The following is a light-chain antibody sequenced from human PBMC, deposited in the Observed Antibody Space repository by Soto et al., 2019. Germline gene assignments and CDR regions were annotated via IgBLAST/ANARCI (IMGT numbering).Light chain of an antibody. CDR2: GAS. J-gene: IGKJ1*01. CDR3: QQHDSSPRT. CDR1: QSVSSSY. Sequence: EIVLTQSAGTLSISPGERATLSCRASQSVSSSYLAWYQQKPGQAPRLLIYGASSRATGIPDRFSGSGSGTDFTLTISRLEPEDFAVYYCQQHDSSPRTFGQGTKVDIK. V-gene: IGKV3-20*01.